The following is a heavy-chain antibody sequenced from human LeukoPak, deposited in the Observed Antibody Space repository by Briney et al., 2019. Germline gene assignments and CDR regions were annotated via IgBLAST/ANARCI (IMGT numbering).Heavy chain of an antibody. V-gene: IGHV3-74*01. D-gene: IGHD5-18*01. CDR1: GFTYTDYW. Sequence: GGSLRLSCVGSGFTYTDYWMYWFRQAPGKGPVWVSRSNPDWTIIDYADSVKGRFSISRDNAKNLLYLQMHGLRADDTAVYYCAKDLSWNTADRWGQGILVTVSS. J-gene: IGHJ5*02. CDR2: SNPDWTII. CDR3: AKDLSWNTADR.